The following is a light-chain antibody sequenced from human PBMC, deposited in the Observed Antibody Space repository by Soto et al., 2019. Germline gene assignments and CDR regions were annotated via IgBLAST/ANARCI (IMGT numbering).Light chain of an antibody. CDR2: LGF. J-gene: IGKJ1*01. Sequence: EIVMTQSPRSLPVTPGEPASISCRSSQSLLHSNGYNLLDWYLQKPGQSPQLLIYLGFNRPSGVPDRFSGSGSGTDFTLTISRVEAEDVGVYYCMQALQTPRTFGQGTKVEFK. CDR3: MQALQTPRT. CDR1: QSLLHSNGYNL. V-gene: IGKV2-28*01.